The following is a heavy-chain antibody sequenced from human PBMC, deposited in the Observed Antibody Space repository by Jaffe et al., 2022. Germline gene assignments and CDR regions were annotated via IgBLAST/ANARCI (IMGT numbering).Heavy chain of an antibody. D-gene: IGHD1-1*01. CDR3: ALSLNWNDVDY. J-gene: IGHJ4*02. V-gene: IGHV2-5*01. Sequence: QITLKESGPTLVKPTQTLTLTCTFSGFSLSNSGVGVGWIRQPPGKTLEWLAFIYYNDDKYYSPSLKSRLTITKDTSKNQVVLTMTSVDPVDTATYYCALSLNWNDVDYWGQGTLVTVSS. CDR1: GFSLSNSGVG. CDR2: IYYNDDK.